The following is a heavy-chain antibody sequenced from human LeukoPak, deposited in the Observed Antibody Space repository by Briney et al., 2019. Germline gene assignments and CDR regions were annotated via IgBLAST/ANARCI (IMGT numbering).Heavy chain of an antibody. V-gene: IGHV4-59*01. CDR1: GDSFSYFY. D-gene: IGHD3-10*01. J-gene: IGHJ4*02. Sequence: SETLSLTCTVSGDSFSYFYWSWIRQPPGKGLEWIGYIYNSGSTNYNPSLKSRVTISLDTSKNQFSLKLSSVTAADTAVYYCARAVGGDGSGSLWGPGTLVTVSS. CDR3: ARAVGGDGSGSL. CDR2: IYNSGST.